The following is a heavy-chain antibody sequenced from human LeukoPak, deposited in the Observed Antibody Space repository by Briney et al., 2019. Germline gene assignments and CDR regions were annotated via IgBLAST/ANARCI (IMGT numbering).Heavy chain of an antibody. J-gene: IGHJ4*02. D-gene: IGHD3-22*01. CDR3: ARDAPRLGYYDSSGPLEY. CDR2: IYSGGST. CDR1: GFTVSSNY. V-gene: IGHV3-53*01. Sequence: PGGSLRLSCAASGFTVSSNYMSWVRQAPGKGLEWVSVIYSGGSTYYADSVKGRFTISRDNSKNTLYLQMNSLRAEDTAVYYCARDAPRLGYYDSSGPLEYWGQGTLVTVSS.